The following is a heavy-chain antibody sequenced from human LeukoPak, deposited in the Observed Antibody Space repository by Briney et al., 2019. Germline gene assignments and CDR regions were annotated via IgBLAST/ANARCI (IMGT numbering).Heavy chain of an antibody. V-gene: IGHV4-30-4*08. CDR3: ARGEAVNLLHY. CDR1: GGSISSGDYY. D-gene: IGHD6-19*01. Sequence: SQTLSLTCTVSGGSISSGDYYWRWIRQPPGKGLEWIGYIYYSGSTYYNPSLKSRVTISVDTSKNQFSLKLSSVTAADTAVYSCARGEAVNLLHYWGQGTLVTVSS. J-gene: IGHJ4*02. CDR2: IYYSGST.